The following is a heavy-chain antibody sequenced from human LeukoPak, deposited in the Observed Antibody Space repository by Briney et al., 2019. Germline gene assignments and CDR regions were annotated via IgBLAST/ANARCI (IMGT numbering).Heavy chain of an antibody. CDR1: GVTFSSYA. CDR3: VTFYETY. V-gene: IGHV3-74*01. Sequence: GGSLRLSCAASGVTFSSYAMSWVRQAPGKGLVWVSHINSDGSWTGYADSVKGRFTISKDNAKNTVSLQMNNLRAEDTAVYYCVTFYETYWGRGTLVTVSS. CDR2: INSDGSWT. D-gene: IGHD2/OR15-2a*01. J-gene: IGHJ4*02.